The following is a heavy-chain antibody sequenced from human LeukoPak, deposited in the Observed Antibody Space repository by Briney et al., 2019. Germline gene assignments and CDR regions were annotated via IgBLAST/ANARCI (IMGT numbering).Heavy chain of an antibody. CDR1: GFTFSNYA. CDR2: ISGSGGGT. V-gene: IGHV3-23*01. D-gene: IGHD5-24*01. Sequence: GGSLRLSCAASGFTFSNYAMSWVRQAPGKGREWVSSISGSGGGTYYADSVKGRFIISRDNSKSTLYVQMNSLRAEDTAVYYCARALEGFLHHYYYYMDVWGKGTTVTVSS. J-gene: IGHJ6*03. CDR3: ARALEGFLHHYYYYMDV.